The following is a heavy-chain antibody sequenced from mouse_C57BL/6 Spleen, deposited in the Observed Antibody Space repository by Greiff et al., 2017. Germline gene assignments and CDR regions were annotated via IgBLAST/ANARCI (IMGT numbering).Heavy chain of an antibody. D-gene: IGHD1-1*01. CDR1: GFTFSDYG. Sequence: EVKLVESGGGLVKPGGSLKFSCAASGFTFSDYGMHWVRQAPEKGLEWVAYISSGSSTIYYADTVKGRFTISRDNAKNTLFLQMTSLRSEDTAMYYCARDGSRPWYFDVWGTGTTVTVSS. CDR3: ARDGSRPWYFDV. J-gene: IGHJ1*03. V-gene: IGHV5-17*01. CDR2: ISSGSSTI.